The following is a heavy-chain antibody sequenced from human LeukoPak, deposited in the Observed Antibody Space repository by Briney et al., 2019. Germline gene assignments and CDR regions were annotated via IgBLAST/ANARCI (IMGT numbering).Heavy chain of an antibody. J-gene: IGHJ4*02. CDR2: IYYSGST. CDR3: AGNIDYDKSGYVFDC. CDR1: GGSISSYY. D-gene: IGHD3-22*01. V-gene: IGHV4-59*01. Sequence: PSETLSLTCTVSGGSISSYYWSWIRQPPGKGLEWIGYIYYSGSTNYNPSLKSRVTISVDPSKNQFSLKLSSVTAAATAVYYCAGNIDYDKSGYVFDCWGQGTLVTAS.